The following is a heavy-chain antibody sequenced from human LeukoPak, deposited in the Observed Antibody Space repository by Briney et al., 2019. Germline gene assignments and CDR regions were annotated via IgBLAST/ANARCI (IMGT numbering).Heavy chain of an antibody. CDR2: MIPVFVTA. V-gene: IGHV1-69*01. CDR1: GGTFSTFG. J-gene: IGHJ6*03. Sequence: ASVKVSCKASGGTFSTFGSSRVRQAPGQGIEWMGGMIPVFVTANYAQKFHTRVTIHADESTSTAYMELSSLRSEDTAVYYCARDVYDFWSGYSIENYYYYMDVWGKGTTVTVSS. CDR3: ARDVYDFWSGYSIENYYYYMDV. D-gene: IGHD3-3*01.